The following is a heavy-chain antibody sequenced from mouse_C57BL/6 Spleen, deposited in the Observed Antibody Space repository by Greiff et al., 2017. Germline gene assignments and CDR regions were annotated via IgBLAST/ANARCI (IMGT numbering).Heavy chain of an antibody. CDR3: ARESSETAPNPQFAY. Sequence: QVQLQQPGAELVKPGASVKMSCKASGYTFTSYWITWVKQRPGQGLEWIGDIYPGSGSTNYNEKFKSKATLTVDTSSSTAYMQLSSLTSEDSAVYYCARESSETAPNPQFAYWGQGTLVTVSA. J-gene: IGHJ3*01. CDR2: IYPGSGST. D-gene: IGHD3-2*01. CDR1: GYTFTSYW. V-gene: IGHV1-55*01.